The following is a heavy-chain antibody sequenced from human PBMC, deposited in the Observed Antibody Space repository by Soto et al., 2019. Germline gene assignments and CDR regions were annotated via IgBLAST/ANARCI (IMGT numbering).Heavy chain of an antibody. D-gene: IGHD6-19*01. CDR3: ARMYSSGSYYFDY. Sequence: GASVKVSCKASGYSFTSYYMHWVRQAPGQGLEWMGWINPNSGGTNYAQKFQGRVTMTRDTSISTAYMELSRLRSDDTAVYCCARMYSSGSYYFDYWGQGTLVTVSS. CDR2: INPNSGGT. J-gene: IGHJ4*02. V-gene: IGHV1-2*02. CDR1: GYSFTSYY.